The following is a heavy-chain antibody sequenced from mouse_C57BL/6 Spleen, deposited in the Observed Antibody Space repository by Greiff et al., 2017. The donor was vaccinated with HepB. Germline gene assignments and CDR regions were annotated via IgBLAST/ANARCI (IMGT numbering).Heavy chain of an antibody. CDR2: IYPGDGDT. J-gene: IGHJ4*01. Sequence: VQLKESGPELVKPGASVKISCKASGYAFSSSWMNWVKQRPGKGLEWIGRIYPGDGDTNYNGKFKGKATLTADKSSSTAYMQLSSLTSEDSAVYFCAKRGLYGYYYAMDYWGQGTSVTVSS. CDR3: AKRGLYGYYYAMDY. V-gene: IGHV1-82*01. D-gene: IGHD2-2*01. CDR1: GYAFSSSW.